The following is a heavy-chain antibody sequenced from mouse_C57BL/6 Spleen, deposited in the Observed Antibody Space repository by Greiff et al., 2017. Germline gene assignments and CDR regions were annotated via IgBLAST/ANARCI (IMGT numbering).Heavy chain of an antibody. CDR1: GFSFNTYA. CDR3: VRQGAQAMYYFDY. J-gene: IGHJ2*01. Sequence: EVKLQESGGGLVQPKGSLKLSCAASGFSFNTYAMNWVRQAPGKGLEWVARIRSKSNNYATYYADSVKDRFTISRDDSESMLYLQMNNLKTEDTAMYYCVRQGAQAMYYFDYWGQGTTLTVSS. CDR2: IRSKSNNYAT. V-gene: IGHV10-1*01. D-gene: IGHD3-2*02.